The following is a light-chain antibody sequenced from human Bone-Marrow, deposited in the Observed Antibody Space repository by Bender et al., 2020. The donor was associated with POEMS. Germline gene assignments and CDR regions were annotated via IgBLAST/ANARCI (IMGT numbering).Light chain of an antibody. J-gene: IGLJ3*02. Sequence: QSVVTQPPSLSEAPRQRVTISCSGSSSNIGNHGVNWYQQLPGEAPKLLIYYDDLLTPGVSDRFSASKSGTAASLAISELQSEVEALCYCSAWDDSLSGWVFGGGTKLTVL. V-gene: IGLV1-36*01. CDR2: YDD. CDR1: SSNIGNHG. CDR3: SAWDDSLSGWV.